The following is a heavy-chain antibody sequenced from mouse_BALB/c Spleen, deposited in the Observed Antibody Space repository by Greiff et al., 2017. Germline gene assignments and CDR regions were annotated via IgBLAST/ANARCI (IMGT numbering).Heavy chain of an antibody. CDR2: IAPGSGST. V-gene: IGHV1S41*01. CDR1: GYTFTSYW. D-gene: IGHD2-14*01. CDR3: ARGGSYRYYAMDY. Sequence: DLVKPGASVKLSCKASGYTFTSYWINWIKQRPGQGLEWIGRIAPGSGSTYYNEMFKGKATLTVDTSSSTAYIQLSSLSSEDSAVYFCARGGSYRYYAMDYWGQGTSVTVSS. J-gene: IGHJ4*01.